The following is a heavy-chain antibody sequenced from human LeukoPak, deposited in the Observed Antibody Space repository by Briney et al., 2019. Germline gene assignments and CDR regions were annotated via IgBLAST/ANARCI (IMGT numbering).Heavy chain of an antibody. V-gene: IGHV3-9*01. CDR1: GFTFDDYA. Sequence: GGSLRLSCAASGFTFDDYAMHWVRQAPGKGLERVSGISWNSGSIGYADSVKGRFTISRDNAKNSLYLQMNSLRAEDTALYYCAKDLYGSGYRGPPDYWGQGTLVTVSS. CDR3: AKDLYGSGYRGPPDY. J-gene: IGHJ4*02. CDR2: ISWNSGSI. D-gene: IGHD3-10*01.